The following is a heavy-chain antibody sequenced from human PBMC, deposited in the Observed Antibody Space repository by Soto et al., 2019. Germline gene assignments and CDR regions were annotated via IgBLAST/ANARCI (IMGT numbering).Heavy chain of an antibody. Sequence: GESLKISCAASGFTFSSYWMHWVRQAPGKGLVWVSRINSDGSSTSYADSVKGRFTISRDNAKNTLYLQMNSLRAEDTAVYYCARDDFLEWLSFWDAFDIWGQGTMVTVSS. D-gene: IGHD3-3*01. CDR3: ARDDFLEWLSFWDAFDI. CDR2: INSDGSST. CDR1: GFTFSSYW. V-gene: IGHV3-74*01. J-gene: IGHJ3*02.